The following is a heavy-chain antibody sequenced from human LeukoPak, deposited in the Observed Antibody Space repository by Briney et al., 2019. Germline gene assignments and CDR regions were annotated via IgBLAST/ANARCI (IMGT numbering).Heavy chain of an antibody. CDR1: GGSISTPGYY. Sequence: SSETLSPTCTVSGGSISTPGYYWGWIRQPPGKGLEWIGSLYHSGSTYYKPSLKSRATISVDKSKNQCSLKLRSVTAADTAVYYCARHALATVTDPSFDYWGQGTLVTVSS. D-gene: IGHD2-21*02. J-gene: IGHJ4*02. V-gene: IGHV4-39*01. CDR3: ARHALATVTDPSFDY. CDR2: LYHSGST.